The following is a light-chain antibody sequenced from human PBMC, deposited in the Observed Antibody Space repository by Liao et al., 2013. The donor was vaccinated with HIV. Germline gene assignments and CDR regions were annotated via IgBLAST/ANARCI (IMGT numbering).Light chain of an antibody. V-gene: IGLV3-1*01. CDR2: QDD. Sequence: SYELIQPPSVSVSPGQTASITCSGDKLGDKYASWYQQKPGQSPVLVLYQDDKRPSGIPERFAGSISGNTATLTISGAQPMDEADYYCLAWDLSTEVFGTGTWVTVL. CDR1: KLGDKY. J-gene: IGLJ1*01. CDR3: LAWDLSTEV.